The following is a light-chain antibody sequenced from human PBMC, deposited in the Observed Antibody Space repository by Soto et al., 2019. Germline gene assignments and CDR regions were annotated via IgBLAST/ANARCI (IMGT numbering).Light chain of an antibody. CDR3: QQANSFPIT. CDR1: QTVNSY. CDR2: DTS. J-gene: IGKJ5*01. V-gene: IGKV3-11*01. Sequence: EIMLTQSPATLSLSPGERATLSCRASQTVNSYVAWYQQKPGQAPRLLVFDTSHRATGIPARFSGSGSGTDFTLTISSLQPEDFATYYCQQANSFPITFGQGTRLEIK.